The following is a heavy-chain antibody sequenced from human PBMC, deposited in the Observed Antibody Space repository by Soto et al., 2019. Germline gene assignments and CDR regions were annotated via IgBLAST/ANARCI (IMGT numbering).Heavy chain of an antibody. CDR3: ARILCSSTSCYTFDY. CDR2: MRQDGSEK. CDR1: VFTFSRYW. Sequence: PWWSLRLSCSASVFTFSRYWMSWFRQAPGKGLEWVANMRQDGSEKYYVDSVKGRFTISRDNAKNSLYLQMNSLRAEDTAVYYCARILCSSTSCYTFDYWGQGTLVTVSS. J-gene: IGHJ4*02. V-gene: IGHV3-7*03. D-gene: IGHD2-2*02.